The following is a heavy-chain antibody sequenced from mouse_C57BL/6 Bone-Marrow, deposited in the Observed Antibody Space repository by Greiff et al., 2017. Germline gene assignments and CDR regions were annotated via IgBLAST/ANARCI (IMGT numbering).Heavy chain of an antibody. Sequence: QVQLQQPGAELVRPGSSVKLSCKASGYTFTSYWMDWVKQRPGQGLEWIGNIYPSDSETHYNQKFKDKATLTVDKSSSTAYMQLSSLTSEDSAVYYCARSRGKNRAVERDYYAMDYWGQGTSVTVSS. V-gene: IGHV1-61*01. CDR1: GYTFTSYW. J-gene: IGHJ4*01. D-gene: IGHD1-1*01. CDR2: IYPSDSET. CDR3: ARSRGKNRAVERDYYAMDY.